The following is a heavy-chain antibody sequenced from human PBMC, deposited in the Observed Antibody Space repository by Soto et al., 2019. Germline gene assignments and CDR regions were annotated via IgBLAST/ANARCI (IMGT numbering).Heavy chain of an antibody. CDR2: INAGNGNT. D-gene: IGHD6-13*01. V-gene: IGHV1-3*01. Sequence: ASVKVSCKDSGYTFTSYAMHWVRQAHEQRLEWMGWINAGNGNTKYSQKFQGRVTITRDTSASTAYMELSSLRSEDTAVYYCARGTVRSSSWYFGRPSDYYYGMDVWGQGTTVTVSS. CDR3: ARGTVRSSSWYFGRPSDYYYGMDV. J-gene: IGHJ6*02. CDR1: GYTFTSYA.